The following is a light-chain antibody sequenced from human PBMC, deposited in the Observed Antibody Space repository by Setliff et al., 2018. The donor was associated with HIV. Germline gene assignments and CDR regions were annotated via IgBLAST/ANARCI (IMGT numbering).Light chain of an antibody. CDR2: DVS. Sequence: QSVLTQPASVSGSPGQSITISCTGSSSDVGGYDYVCWYQQYPGKAPKLLLFDVSHRRSGISNRFSGSKSDNTASLTISGLQPEDEADYYCCSYTTSNNGVVFGGG. J-gene: IGLJ2*01. V-gene: IGLV2-14*01. CDR3: CSYTTSNNGVV. CDR1: SSDVGGYDY.